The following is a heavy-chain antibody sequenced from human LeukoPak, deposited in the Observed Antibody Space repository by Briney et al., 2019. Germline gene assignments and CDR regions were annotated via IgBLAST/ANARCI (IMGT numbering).Heavy chain of an antibody. J-gene: IGHJ4*02. CDR1: GGSLTSHY. CDR3: ARGGDGKLRYFDWLPSPFDY. D-gene: IGHD3-9*01. Sequence: SETLSLTCSVSGGSLTSHYWSWIRQPPGKGLEWIGYIYYSGSTNYNPSLKSRVTISVDTSKNQFSLKLSSVTAADTAVYYCARGGDGKLRYFDWLPSPFDYWGQGTLVTVSS. V-gene: IGHV4-59*08. CDR2: IYYSGST.